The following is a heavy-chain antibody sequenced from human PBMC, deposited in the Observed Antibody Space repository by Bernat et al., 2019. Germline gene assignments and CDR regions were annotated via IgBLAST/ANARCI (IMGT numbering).Heavy chain of an antibody. CDR1: GFSFSSYG. J-gene: IGHJ4*02. CDR3: GREGGSNSAMAGTGTDY. Sequence: QVQLVESGGGVVQPGQSLTLSCVPSGFSFSSYGFHWVRQAPGKGLEWVGVIWYDASNTYYADSVRGRFTISRDDSKNTLFLQINSLRAEDTAVYYCGREGGSNSAMAGTGTDYWGQGTLVSVSS. V-gene: IGHV3-33*01. CDR2: IWYDASNT. D-gene: IGHD6-19*01.